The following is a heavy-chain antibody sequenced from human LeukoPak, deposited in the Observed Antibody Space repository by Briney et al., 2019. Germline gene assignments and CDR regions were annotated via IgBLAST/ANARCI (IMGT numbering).Heavy chain of an antibody. D-gene: IGHD6-19*01. CDR1: GGSISSSSYS. V-gene: IGHV4-39*01. CDR3: ASDSSGWYYYFDY. J-gene: IGHJ4*02. CDR2: IYYSGST. Sequence: SETLSLTCTVSGGSISSSSYSWGWIRQPPGKGLEWIGSIYYSGSTYYNPSLKSRVTISVDTSKNQFSLKLSSVTAADTAVYYCASDSSGWYYYFDYWGQGTLVTVSS.